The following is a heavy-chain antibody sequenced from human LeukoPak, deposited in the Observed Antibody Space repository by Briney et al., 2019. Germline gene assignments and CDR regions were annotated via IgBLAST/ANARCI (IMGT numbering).Heavy chain of an antibody. CDR3: ARGAGYSREVNYYYYMDV. D-gene: IGHD1-26*01. J-gene: IGHJ6*03. CDR1: YDSIGTYL. CDR2: IFASGST. V-gene: IGHV4-4*07. Sequence: TSETLSLTCTVSYDSIGTYLWNWVRQPAGKGLEWIGRIFASGSTFYSPSLKSRVTMSVDTSKSQFSLKLNSVTAADTAVYYCARGAGYSREVNYYYYMDVWGKGTTVTVSS.